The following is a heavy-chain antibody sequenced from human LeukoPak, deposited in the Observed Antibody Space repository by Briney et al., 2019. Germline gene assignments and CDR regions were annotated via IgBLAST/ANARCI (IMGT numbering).Heavy chain of an antibody. J-gene: IGHJ3*02. CDR3: AGGDASDM. Sequence: GGSLRLSCVASGLTFSSYWMSWFRQAPGKGLEWVANIKQDGSVKQYVDPVKGRFSISRDNARNSLYLQMNSLRAEDTAVYYCAGGDASDMWGQGTMVTVS. CDR2: IKQDGSVK. CDR1: GLTFSSYW. V-gene: IGHV3-7*01.